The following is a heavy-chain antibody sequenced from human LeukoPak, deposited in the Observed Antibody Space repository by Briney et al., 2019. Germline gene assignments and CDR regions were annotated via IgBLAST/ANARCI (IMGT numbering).Heavy chain of an antibody. CDR3: AKSSSGGWCLLGDAFDI. D-gene: IGHD6-19*01. CDR2: ISYAGSDK. V-gene: IGHV3-30*18. Sequence: GGSLRLSCAASGFTFSSHGIHWVRQAPGKGLEWVAVISYAGSDKYYADSVKGRFTISRDNSKNTLYLQMNSLRAEDTAVYYCAKSSSGGWCLLGDAFDIWGQGTMVTVSS. CDR1: GFTFSSHG. J-gene: IGHJ3*02.